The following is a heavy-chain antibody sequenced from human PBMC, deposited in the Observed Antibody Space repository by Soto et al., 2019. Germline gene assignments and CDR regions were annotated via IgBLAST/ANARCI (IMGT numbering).Heavy chain of an antibody. CDR3: AILGGWSGGSSGMDV. CDR2: IRRKANSYTT. CDR1: GLIFSDYH. D-gene: IGHD6-19*01. Sequence: EVQLVESGGGLVQPGGSLRLSCAASGLIFSDYHMDWVRQAPGKGLEWVGRIRRKANSYTTEYAASVKGRFTISSYDSKNSLYLQLNSQKIEDTAVCYCAILGGWSGGSSGMDVWGQGTTVTVSS. V-gene: IGHV3-72*01. J-gene: IGHJ6*02.